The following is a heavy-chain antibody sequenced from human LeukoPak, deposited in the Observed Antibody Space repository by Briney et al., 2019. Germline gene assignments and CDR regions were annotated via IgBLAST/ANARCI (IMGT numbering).Heavy chain of an antibody. D-gene: IGHD6-13*01. Sequence: ASVKVSCKASGYTITSYYMHWVRQAPGQGLEWMGIINPSGGSTSYAQKFQGRVTMTRDTSTSTVYMELSSLRSEDTAVYYCARLYSSSTSSQLNFDYWGQGTLVTVSS. J-gene: IGHJ4*02. CDR2: INPSGGST. CDR3: ARLYSSSTSSQLNFDY. CDR1: GYTITSYY. V-gene: IGHV1-46*01.